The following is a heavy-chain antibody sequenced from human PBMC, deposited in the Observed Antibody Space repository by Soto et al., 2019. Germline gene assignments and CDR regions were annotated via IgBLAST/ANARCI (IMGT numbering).Heavy chain of an antibody. J-gene: IGHJ6*03. V-gene: IGHV1-8*01. CDR2: MNPNSGNT. Sequence: ASVKVSCKASGYTFTSYDINWVRQATGQGLEWKGWMNPNSGNTGYAQKFQGRVTMTRNTSISTAYMELSSLRSEDTAVYYCARGVKSKYQLLWVHYYYMDVWGKGTTVTVSS. D-gene: IGHD2-2*01. CDR3: ARGVKSKYQLLWVHYYYMDV. CDR1: GYTFTSYD.